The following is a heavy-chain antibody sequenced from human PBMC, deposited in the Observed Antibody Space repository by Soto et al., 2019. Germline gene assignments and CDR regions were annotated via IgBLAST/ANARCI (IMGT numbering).Heavy chain of an antibody. CDR3: ASDWSGGSCYRPFDS. J-gene: IGHJ4*02. V-gene: IGHV3-33*01. D-gene: IGHD2-15*01. Sequence: PGGSLRLSCAASGFTLSSYGMHWVRQAPGKGLEWVAVIWYDGSNKYYADSVKGRFTISRDNSKNTLYLQMNSLRAEDTAVYYCASDWSGGSCYRPFDSWGQGTSVTVSS. CDR2: IWYDGSNK. CDR1: GFTLSSYG.